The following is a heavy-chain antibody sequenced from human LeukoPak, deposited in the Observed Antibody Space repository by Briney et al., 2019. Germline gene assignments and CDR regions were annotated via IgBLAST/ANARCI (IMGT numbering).Heavy chain of an antibody. CDR2: ISISGSTI. J-gene: IGHJ4*02. V-gene: IGHV3-48*03. CDR3: AESAGSYEGNFDY. Sequence: GGSLRLSCAASGFTFSSYEMNWVRQAPGKGLEWVSYISISGSTIYNADSVKGRFTISRDNAKNSLYLQMNSLRVEDTAVYYCAESAGSYEGNFDYWGQGTLVTVSS. D-gene: IGHD1-26*01. CDR1: GFTFSSYE.